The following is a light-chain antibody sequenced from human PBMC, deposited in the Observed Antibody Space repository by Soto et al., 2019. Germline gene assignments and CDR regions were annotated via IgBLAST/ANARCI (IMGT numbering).Light chain of an antibody. V-gene: IGKV3-20*01. CDR1: QSVSSNY. CDR3: QQYATSPVT. CDR2: GAS. Sequence: EIVLTQSPGTLSLSPGERATLSCRASQSVSSNYLTWYQQKPGQAPRLLIYGASSRATGIPDRFSGSGSGTDFTLTISRLEPEDFAVYYCQQYATSPVTFGQGTKVENK. J-gene: IGKJ1*01.